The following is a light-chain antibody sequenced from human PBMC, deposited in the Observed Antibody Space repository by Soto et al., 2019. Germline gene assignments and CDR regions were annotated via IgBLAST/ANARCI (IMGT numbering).Light chain of an antibody. J-gene: IGLJ1*01. Sequence: QSVLTQPASVSGSPGQSITISCTGTTSDVGSYDLVSWYQHHPGKAPKLLIYEVSKRPSGVSDRFSGSKSGNTASLTISGLQTEDEANYSCCTFAGSSNLYVFGTGTKVTVL. V-gene: IGLV2-23*02. CDR2: EVS. CDR3: CTFAGSSNLYV. CDR1: TSDVGSYDL.